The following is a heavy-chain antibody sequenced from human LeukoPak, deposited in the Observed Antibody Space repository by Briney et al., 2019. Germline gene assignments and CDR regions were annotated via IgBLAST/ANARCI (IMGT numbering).Heavy chain of an antibody. V-gene: IGHV4-59*08. Sequence: SETLSLTCTVSGGSISSYYWSWIRQPAGKGLEWIGSIYHSGSTYYNPSLKSRVTVSVDTSKNQFSLKLSSVTAADTAVYYCARRKSSGYYDWWGQGTLVTVSS. D-gene: IGHD3-22*01. CDR2: IYHSGST. CDR1: GGSISSYY. J-gene: IGHJ4*02. CDR3: ARRKSSGYYDW.